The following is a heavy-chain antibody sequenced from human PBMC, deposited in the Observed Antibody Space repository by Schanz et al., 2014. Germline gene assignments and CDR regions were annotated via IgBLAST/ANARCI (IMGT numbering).Heavy chain of an antibody. CDR2: IYYSGST. J-gene: IGHJ4*02. D-gene: IGHD2-21*01. V-gene: IGHV4-4*02. CDR1: GGSISSGVW. CDR3: ARLGTVLSGYSGY. Sequence: QVQLQESGPGLVKPSGTLSLTCVVSGGSISSGVWWTWARQSPGKGLEWIGSIYYSGSTNYNPSLKSRVTISFDMSKNQSALNLNSVTAADTAVYYCARLGTVLSGYSGYWGQGTLVTVSS.